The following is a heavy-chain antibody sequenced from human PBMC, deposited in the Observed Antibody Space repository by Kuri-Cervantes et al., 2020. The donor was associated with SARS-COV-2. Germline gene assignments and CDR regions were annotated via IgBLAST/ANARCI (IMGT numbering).Heavy chain of an antibody. V-gene: IGHV3-53*01. J-gene: IGHJ4*02. CDR3: ARGHDRRVYFSTPAPYYLDF. CDR1: GFTVSSNY. Sequence: GGSLRLSCAASGFTVSSNYMSWVRQAPGKGLEWVSVIYSGGSTSYADSVKGRFTISRGNSRNTLYLQMNSLRAEDTAVYYCARGHDRRVYFSTPAPYYLDFWGQGILVTVSS. D-gene: IGHD3-22*01. CDR2: IYSGGST.